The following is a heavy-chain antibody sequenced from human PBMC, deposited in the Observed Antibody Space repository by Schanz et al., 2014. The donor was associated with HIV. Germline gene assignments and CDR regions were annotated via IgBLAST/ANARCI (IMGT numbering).Heavy chain of an antibody. CDR1: GFAFNNYA. D-gene: IGHD3-22*01. CDR3: AKDRNHYDSRYRGKGNYYYYYGMDV. Sequence: QLVESGGGLIQPGGSLRLSCAASGFAFNNYAMTWVRQTPGKGLEWVAAISFDGSHKYSADSVKGRFTISRDNSKNTLYLQMKSLRPEDTAVYYCAKDRNHYDSRYRGKGNYYYYYGMDVWGQGTTVTVSS. V-gene: IGHV3-30*18. J-gene: IGHJ6*02. CDR2: ISFDGSHK.